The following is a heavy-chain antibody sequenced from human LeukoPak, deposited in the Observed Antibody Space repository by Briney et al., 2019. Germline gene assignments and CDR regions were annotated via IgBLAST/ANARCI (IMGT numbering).Heavy chain of an antibody. CDR3: ARSHGDYDY. J-gene: IGHJ4*02. V-gene: IGHV4-34*01. CDR1: GGSFSGYY. D-gene: IGHD4-17*01. CDR2: ISHSGST. Sequence: SETLSLTCAVYGGSFSGYYWSWIRQPPGKGLEWIGEISHSGSTNYNPSLKSRVTISVDTSKNQFSLKLSSVTAADTAVYYCARSHGDYDYWGQGTLVTVSS.